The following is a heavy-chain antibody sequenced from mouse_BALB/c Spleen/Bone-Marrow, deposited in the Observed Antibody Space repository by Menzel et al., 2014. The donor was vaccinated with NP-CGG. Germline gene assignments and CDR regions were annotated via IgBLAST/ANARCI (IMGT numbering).Heavy chain of an antibody. J-gene: IGHJ4*01. D-gene: IGHD2-3*01. CDR3: ARDPRWLLAMDN. V-gene: IGHV7-1*02. Sequence: EVKLVESGGGLVQPGGSLRLSCATSGFTFSDFYMEWVRQPPGKRLEWIAASRNKANDYTTEYSASVRGRFIVSRDTSQSILYLQMNSLRAEDTAIYYCARDPRWLLAMDNWGQGTSVTVSS. CDR1: GFTFSDFY. CDR2: SRNKANDYTT.